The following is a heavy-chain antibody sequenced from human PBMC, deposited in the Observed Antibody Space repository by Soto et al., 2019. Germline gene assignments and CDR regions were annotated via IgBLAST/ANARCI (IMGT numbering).Heavy chain of an antibody. D-gene: IGHD2-15*01. CDR1: GGSISSGDH. CDR2: IYHIWTT. Sequence: SETLSLTCSVSGGSISSGDHCCCSRQPPGKGVEWIASIYHIWTTYYNTSLKRRVTISVDTSKNQFSLRLTSVTAADSAMYYCARKDSVGYYQYFGQGTLVTVSS. J-gene: IGHJ4*02. V-gene: IGHV4-38-2*01. CDR3: ARKDSVGYYQY.